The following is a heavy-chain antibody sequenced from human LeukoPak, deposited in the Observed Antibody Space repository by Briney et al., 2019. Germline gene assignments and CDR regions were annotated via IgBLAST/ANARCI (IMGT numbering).Heavy chain of an antibody. J-gene: IGHJ4*02. CDR1: GFTFSSYG. V-gene: IGHV3-33*08. D-gene: IGHD2-15*01. CDR2: IWYGGSNK. Sequence: PGGSLRLSCAASGFTFSSYGMHWVRQAPGKGLEWVAVIWYGGSNKYYADSVKGRFTISRDNSKNTLYLQMNSLRAEDTAVYYCASQKGRLLPEYYFDYWGQGTLVTVSS. CDR3: ASQKGRLLPEYYFDY.